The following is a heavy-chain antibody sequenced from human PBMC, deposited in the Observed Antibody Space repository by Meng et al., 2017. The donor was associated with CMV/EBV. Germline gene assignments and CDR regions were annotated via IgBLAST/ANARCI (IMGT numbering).Heavy chain of an antibody. D-gene: IGHD5-18*01. CDR2: ISYDGSNK. V-gene: IGHV3-30*04. Sequence: FTFSSYAMLWVRPAPGKGLEWVEVISYDGSNKYYADSVKGRFTISRDNSKNTLDLQMTSLRAEDTAVYYGARDKRYSYGYSGGADYWGQGTLVTVSS. CDR1: FTFSSYA. CDR3: ARDKRYSYGYSGGADY. J-gene: IGHJ4*02.